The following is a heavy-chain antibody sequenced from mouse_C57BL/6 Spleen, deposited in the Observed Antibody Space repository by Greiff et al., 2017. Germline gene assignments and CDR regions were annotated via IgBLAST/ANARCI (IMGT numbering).Heavy chain of an antibody. Sequence: VQLKESGPGLVKPSQSLSLTCSVTGYSITSGYYWNWIRQFPGNKLEWMGYISYDGSNNYNPSLKNRISITRDPSTNPSFLKLNSVTTEDTATYDCAKYYGSRYGYAMAYWGQGTSVTVSA. V-gene: IGHV3-6*01. CDR3: AKYYGSRYGYAMAY. D-gene: IGHD1-1*01. J-gene: IGHJ4*01. CDR2: ISYDGSN. CDR1: GYSITSGYY.